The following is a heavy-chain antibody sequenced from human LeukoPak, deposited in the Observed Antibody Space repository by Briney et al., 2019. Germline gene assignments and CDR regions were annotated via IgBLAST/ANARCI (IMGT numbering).Heavy chain of an antibody. Sequence: GASVKVSCRASGYTFNTYGGTWVRQVPGQGFEWMGWISPYNGDTNYAQKFQGRVTMTTDTLTSTVFMELRSLRSDDTAVYFCARGGLSGIYGIDYWGQGTLVTVSS. J-gene: IGHJ4*02. V-gene: IGHV1-18*01. CDR3: ARGGLSGIYGIDY. D-gene: IGHD1-26*01. CDR2: ISPYNGDT. CDR1: GYTFNTYG.